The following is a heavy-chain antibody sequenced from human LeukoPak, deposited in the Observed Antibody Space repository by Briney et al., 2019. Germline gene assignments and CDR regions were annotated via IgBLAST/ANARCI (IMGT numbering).Heavy chain of an antibody. D-gene: IGHD6-13*01. Sequence: PSETLSLTCTVSGGSISGYYWTWIRQPPGKGLEWIGYVSYSGSTNYNPSLKSRVTISVDTSKNQFSLKLSSVTAADTAVYYCARDQRIAAAVWFDPWGQGTLVTVSS. J-gene: IGHJ5*02. CDR3: ARDQRIAAAVWFDP. CDR2: VSYSGST. V-gene: IGHV4-59*01. CDR1: GGSISGYY.